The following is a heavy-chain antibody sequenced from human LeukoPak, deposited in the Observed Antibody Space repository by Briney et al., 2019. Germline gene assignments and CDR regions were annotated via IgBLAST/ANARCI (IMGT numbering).Heavy chain of an antibody. D-gene: IGHD6-19*01. CDR2: INPSGGST. Sequence: ASVKVSCKASGYTFTSYYMHWVRQAPGQGLEWMGIINPSGGSTSYAQKFQGRATMTRDTSTSTVYMELSSLRSEDTAVYYCARGGIAVAGTSAPEDWYFDLWGRGTLVTVSS. CDR1: GYTFTSYY. CDR3: ARGGIAVAGTSAPEDWYFDL. J-gene: IGHJ2*01. V-gene: IGHV1-46*01.